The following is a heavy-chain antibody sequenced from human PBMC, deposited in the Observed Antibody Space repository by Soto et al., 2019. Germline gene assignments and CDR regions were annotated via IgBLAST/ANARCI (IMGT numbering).Heavy chain of an antibody. J-gene: IGHJ2*01. CDR2: IIPILGIA. CDR1: GGTFSSYT. Sequence: QVQLVQSGAEVKKPGSSVKVSCKASGGTFSSYTISWVRQARGQGLEWMGRIIPILGIANYAQKFQGRVTITADKSTSTAYMELSSLRSEDTAVYYCARDKDYGDYSYFDLWGRGTLVTVSS. CDR3: ARDKDYGDYSYFDL. V-gene: IGHV1-69*08. D-gene: IGHD4-17*01.